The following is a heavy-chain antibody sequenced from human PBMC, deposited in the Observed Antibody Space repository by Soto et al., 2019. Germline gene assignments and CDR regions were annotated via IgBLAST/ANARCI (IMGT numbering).Heavy chain of an antibody. J-gene: IGHJ6*03. Sequence: PGASLNLSCNGSGYSFTSCCSGWVRQMHGKGLEWMGIIYPGDSDTSYSPSFQGQVTISADKSISTAYLQWSSLKASDTAMYYCASRARPHSTLHYYYYIDVWGKGT. CDR3: ASRARPHSTLHYYYYIDV. CDR1: GYSFTSCC. V-gene: IGHV5-51*01. D-gene: IGHD2-21*02. CDR2: IYPGDSDT.